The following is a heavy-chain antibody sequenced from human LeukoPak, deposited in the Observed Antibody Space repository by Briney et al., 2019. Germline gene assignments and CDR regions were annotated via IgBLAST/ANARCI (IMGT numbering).Heavy chain of an antibody. J-gene: IGHJ6*03. CDR3: ARQGWITIFGSYYYYYMDV. Sequence: PSETLSLTCAVYGGSFSGYYWSWIRQPPGKGLEWIGEINHSGSTNYDPSLKSRVTISVDTSKNQFSLKLSSVTAADTAVYYCARQGWITIFGSYYYYYMDVWGKGTTVTVSS. D-gene: IGHD3-3*01. CDR2: INHSGST. CDR1: GGSFSGYY. V-gene: IGHV4-34*01.